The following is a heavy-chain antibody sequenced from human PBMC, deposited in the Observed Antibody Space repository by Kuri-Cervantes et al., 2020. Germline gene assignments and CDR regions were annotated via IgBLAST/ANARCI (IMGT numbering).Heavy chain of an antibody. J-gene: IGHJ3*02. V-gene: IGHV4-61*03. CDR3: ARRHYYDSRGYRDAFDI. D-gene: IGHD3-22*01. Sequence: SGPTLVKPTQTLTLTCTFSGFSLSTSGMRVSWIRQPPGKGLDWIGYIYYSGSTSYNPSLKSRVTISIDTSKNHFSLKLSSVTAADSAVYYCARRHYYDSRGYRDAFDIWGQGTMVTVSS. CDR1: GFSLSTSGMR. CDR2: IYYSGST.